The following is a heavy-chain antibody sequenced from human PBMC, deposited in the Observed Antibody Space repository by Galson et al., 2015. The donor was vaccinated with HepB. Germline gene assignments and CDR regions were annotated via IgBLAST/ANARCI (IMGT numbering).Heavy chain of an antibody. CDR2: IWYDGSNK. CDR3: AREVMVRGVIRPRHFDY. CDR1: GFTFSSYG. J-gene: IGHJ4*02. D-gene: IGHD3-10*01. Sequence: SLRLSCAASGFTFSSYGMHWVRQAPGKGLEWVAVIWYDGSNKYYADSVKGRFTISRDNSKNTLYLQLNSLRAEDTAVYYCAREVMVRGVIRPRHFDYWGQGTLVTVSS. V-gene: IGHV3-33*08.